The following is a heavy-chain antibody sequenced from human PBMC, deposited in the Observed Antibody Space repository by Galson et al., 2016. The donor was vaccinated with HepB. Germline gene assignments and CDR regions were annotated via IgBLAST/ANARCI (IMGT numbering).Heavy chain of an antibody. D-gene: IGHD2-21*01. V-gene: IGHV5-51*01. CDR2: IYPGDSET. CDR3: ARIPPSRHYFFDY. Sequence: QSGAEVKKPGESLKISCKAAGYTFTTYWIAWVRQMPGKGLECLGIIYPGDSETRYSPSFQGQVTISADKSLTTAYLQWSSLKASDTAMFYCARIPPSRHYFFDYWGQGTLVTVSS. CDR1: GYTFTTYW. J-gene: IGHJ4*02.